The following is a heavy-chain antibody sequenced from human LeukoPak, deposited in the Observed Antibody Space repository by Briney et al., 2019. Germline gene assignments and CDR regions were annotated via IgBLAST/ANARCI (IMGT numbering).Heavy chain of an antibody. CDR2: ISGSGGST. CDR1: GFTFSIYT. J-gene: IGHJ4*02. V-gene: IGHV3-23*01. CDR3: ARDKGTSSLSPFDY. Sequence: GGSLRLSCAASGFTFSIYTMSWVRQAPGKGLEWVSAISGSGGSTYYADSVKGRFTISRDNSKNTLYLQMNSLRAADTAVYYCARDKGTSSLSPFDYWGQGTLVTVSS.